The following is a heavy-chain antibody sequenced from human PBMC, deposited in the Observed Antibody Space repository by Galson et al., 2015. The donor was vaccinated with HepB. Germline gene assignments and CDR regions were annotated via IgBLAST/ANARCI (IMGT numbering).Heavy chain of an antibody. Sequence: QSGAEVTKPGESLKISCKGSGYSFTHYWIGWVRQMPGKGLEWMGIIDPNDSDIRYSPSFQGQVTISADKSISTSYLQWSNLKASDTAIYYCARPSHYGSGSYWDPFDSWGQGTLVTVSS. V-gene: IGHV5-51*01. CDR2: IDPNDSDI. CDR3: ARPSHYGSGSYWDPFDS. D-gene: IGHD3-10*01. J-gene: IGHJ5*01. CDR1: GYSFTHYW.